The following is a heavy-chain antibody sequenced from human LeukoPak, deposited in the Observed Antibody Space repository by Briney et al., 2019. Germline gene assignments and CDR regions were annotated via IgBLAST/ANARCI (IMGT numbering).Heavy chain of an antibody. CDR1: GYTFTGYY. CDR2: INPNSGGT. CDR3: ARFPPWVDGYEEYYYYYYGMDV. V-gene: IGHV1-2*02. J-gene: IGHJ6*02. Sequence: ASVKVSCKASGYTFTGYYMHWVRQAPGQGLEWMGWINPNSGGTNYAQKFQGRVTMTRDTSISTAYMELSRLRSDDTAVYYCARFPPWVDGYEEYYYYYYGMDVWGQGTTVTVSS. D-gene: IGHD5-12*01.